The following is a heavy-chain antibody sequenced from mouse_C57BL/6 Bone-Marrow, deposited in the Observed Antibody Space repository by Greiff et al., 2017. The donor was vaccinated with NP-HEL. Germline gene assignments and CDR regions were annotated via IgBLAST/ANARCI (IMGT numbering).Heavy chain of an antibody. V-gene: IGHV1-69*01. CDR3: ARDGYDYDGPYWYAMDY. CDR2: IDPSDSYT. D-gene: IGHD2-4*01. CDR1: GYTFTSYW. J-gene: IGHJ4*01. Sequence: QVQLQQPGAELVMPGASVKLSCKASGYTFTSYWMHWVKQRPGQGLEWIGEIDPSDSYTKYNQKFKGKSTLTVDKSSSTAYMQLNSLTSEDSAVYYCARDGYDYDGPYWYAMDYWGQGTSVTVSS.